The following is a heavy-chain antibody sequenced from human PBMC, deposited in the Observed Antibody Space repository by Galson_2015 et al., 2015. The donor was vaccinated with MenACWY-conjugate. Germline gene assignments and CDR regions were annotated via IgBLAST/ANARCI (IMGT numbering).Heavy chain of an antibody. CDR2: INPSDGDT. J-gene: IGHJ4*02. V-gene: IGHV1-46*01. CDR3: ARGDIDY. Sequence: SVKVSCKATGYTFTSYYIHWVRQASGQGLEWIGLINPSDGDTSYPQKFQGRVTMTRDTSTSTVYMELSSLRSEDTAVYYCARGDIDYWGQGTLVTVSS. CDR1: GYTFTSYY.